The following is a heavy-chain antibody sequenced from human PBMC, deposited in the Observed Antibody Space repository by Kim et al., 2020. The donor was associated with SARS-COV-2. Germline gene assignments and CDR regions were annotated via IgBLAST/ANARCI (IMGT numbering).Heavy chain of an antibody. CDR1: GFTFSSYD. D-gene: IGHD3-10*01. CDR2: IGTAGDT. CDR3: ARGPLWFGVKGMDV. J-gene: IGHJ6*02. Sequence: GGSLRLSCAASGFTFSSYDMHWVRQATGKGLEWVSAIGTAGDTYYPGSVKGRFTISRENAKNSLYLQMNSLRAGDTAVYYCARGPLWFGVKGMDVWGQGTTVTVSS. V-gene: IGHV3-13*04.